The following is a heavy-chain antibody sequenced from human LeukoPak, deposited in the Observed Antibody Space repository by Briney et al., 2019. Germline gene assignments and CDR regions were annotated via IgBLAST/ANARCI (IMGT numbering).Heavy chain of an antibody. J-gene: IGHJ4*02. V-gene: IGHV3-23*01. D-gene: IGHD3-3*01. CDR3: ARITFWSGYNLDY. CDR2: ISGGGGST. CDR1: GFTFTSYS. Sequence: PGGSLRLSCAASGFTFTSYSMNWVRQAPGKGLEWVSTISGGGGSTYYADSVKGRFTISRDNSKNTLYLQMNSLRAEDTAVYYCARITFWSGYNLDYWGQGTLVTVSS.